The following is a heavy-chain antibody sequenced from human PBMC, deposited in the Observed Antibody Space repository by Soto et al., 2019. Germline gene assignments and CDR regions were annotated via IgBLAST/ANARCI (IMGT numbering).Heavy chain of an antibody. CDR2: IYYNGRT. D-gene: IGHD3-3*01. Sequence: QVQLQESAPGLVKPSETLSLTCTVSGGSISTYYWSWIRQPPGKGLEWIGYIYYNGRTNYNPSLESRVTISLDTSKSPFSLKLSSVSAADTAVYYCARDGSGYDFWSGPYFFDYWGPGTLVTVSS. CDR3: ARDGSGYDFWSGPYFFDY. V-gene: IGHV4-59*01. J-gene: IGHJ4*02. CDR1: GGSISTYY.